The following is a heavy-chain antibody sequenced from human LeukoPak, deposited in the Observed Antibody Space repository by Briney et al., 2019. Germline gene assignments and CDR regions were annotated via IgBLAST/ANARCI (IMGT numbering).Heavy chain of an antibody. Sequence: GGSLRLSCAASGFTFSSYAMHWVRQAPGRGLESVAVISYDGSNKYYADSVKGRFTISRDNSKNTLYLQMNSLRAEDTAVYYCAREYWGYSYGYIGHWGQGTLVTVSS. CDR1: GFTFSSYA. V-gene: IGHV3-30*04. CDR2: ISYDGSNK. CDR3: AREYWGYSYGYIGH. J-gene: IGHJ5*02. D-gene: IGHD5-18*01.